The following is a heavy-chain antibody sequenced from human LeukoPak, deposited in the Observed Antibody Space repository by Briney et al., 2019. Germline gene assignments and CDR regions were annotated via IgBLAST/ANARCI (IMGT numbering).Heavy chain of an antibody. D-gene: IGHD2-2*02. J-gene: IGHJ4*02. Sequence: GASVKVSCKASGYTFTSYYMHWVRQAPGQGLEWMGIINPSGGSTNYAQKFQGRVTITADESTSTAYMELSSLRSEDTAVYYCARGLGYCSSTSCYTGDYWGQGTLVTVSS. V-gene: IGHV1-46*01. CDR1: GYTFTSYY. CDR2: INPSGGST. CDR3: ARGLGYCSSTSCYTGDY.